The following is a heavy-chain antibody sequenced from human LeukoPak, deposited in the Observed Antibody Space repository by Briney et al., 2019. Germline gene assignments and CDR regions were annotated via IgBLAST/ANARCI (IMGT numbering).Heavy chain of an antibody. Sequence: SVKVSCKASGGTFSSYAISWVRQAPGQGLEWMGGIIPIFGTANYAQKFQGRVTITTDESTSTAYMELSSLRSEDTAVYYCAGAAGRFLEWLGPLNWFDPWGQGTLVTVSS. CDR3: AGAAGRFLEWLGPLNWFDP. V-gene: IGHV1-69*05. CDR2: IIPIFGTA. D-gene: IGHD3-3*01. J-gene: IGHJ5*02. CDR1: GGTFSSYA.